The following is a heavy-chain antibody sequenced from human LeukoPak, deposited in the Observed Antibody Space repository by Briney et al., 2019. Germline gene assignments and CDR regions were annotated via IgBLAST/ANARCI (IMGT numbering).Heavy chain of an antibody. CDR3: ARDAYNLGNYFSWYFDY. Sequence: GASVKVSCKASGYTFTSYGISWVRQAPGQGLEWMGWISAYNGNTNYAQKLQGRVTMTTDTSTSTAYMELRSLRSDDTAVYYCARDAYNLGNYFSWYFDYWGQGTLVTVSS. J-gene: IGHJ4*02. CDR1: GYTFTSYG. V-gene: IGHV1-18*01. CDR2: ISAYNGNT. D-gene: IGHD3-10*01.